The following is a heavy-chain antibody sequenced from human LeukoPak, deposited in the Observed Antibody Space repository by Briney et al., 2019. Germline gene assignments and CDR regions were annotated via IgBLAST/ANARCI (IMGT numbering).Heavy chain of an antibody. J-gene: IGHJ5*02. CDR3: ARGETGTTHQMGFDH. CDR1: GGTFSSYA. D-gene: IGHD1-7*01. CDR2: IIPIFGTA. V-gene: IGHV1-69*13. Sequence: GASVKVSCKASGGTFSSYAISWVRQAPGQGLEWMGGIIPIFGTANYAQKFQGRVTITADESTSTAYMELSSLRSEDTAVYYCARGETGTTHQMGFDHWGQGTLVTVSS.